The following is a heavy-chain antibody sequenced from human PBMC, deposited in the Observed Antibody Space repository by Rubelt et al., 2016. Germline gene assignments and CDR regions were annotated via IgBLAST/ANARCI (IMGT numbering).Heavy chain of an antibody. CDR3: ARDRQPDYYGSGSYSFDY. CDR1: GFTFSSYS. D-gene: IGHD3-10*01. V-gene: IGHV3-21*01. Sequence: VQLVESGGGLVKPGGSLRLSCAASGFTFSSYSMNWVRQAPGKGLEWVSSISSSSSYIYYADSVKGRFTISRDNSKNTLYLQMNSLRAEDTAVYYCARDRQPDYYGSGSYSFDYWGQGTLVTVSS. CDR2: ISSSSSYI. J-gene: IGHJ4*02.